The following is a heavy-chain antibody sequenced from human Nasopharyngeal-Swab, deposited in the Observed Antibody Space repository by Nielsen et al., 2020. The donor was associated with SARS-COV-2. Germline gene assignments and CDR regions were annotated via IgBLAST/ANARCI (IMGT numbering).Heavy chain of an antibody. Sequence: GESLKISCAASGFTFSSYSMNWVRQAPGKGLEWVSYISSSGSTIYYADSVKGRFTISRDNAKNSLYLQMNSLRAEDTAVYYCARGRDYGGYYFDYWGQGTLVTVSS. CDR3: ARGRDYGGYYFDY. D-gene: IGHD4-23*01. V-gene: IGHV3-48*04. CDR2: ISSSGSTI. J-gene: IGHJ4*02. CDR1: GFTFSSYS.